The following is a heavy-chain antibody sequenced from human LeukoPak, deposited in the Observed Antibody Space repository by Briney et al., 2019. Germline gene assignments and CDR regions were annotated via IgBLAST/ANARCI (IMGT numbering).Heavy chain of an antibody. CDR3: ARDRGADY. CDR2: ISASTSYI. D-gene: IGHD5-12*01. CDR1: GFTFSTYT. J-gene: IGHJ4*02. V-gene: IGHV3-21*01. Sequence: GGXLRLSCAASGFTFSTYTMNWVRQAPGKGLEWVSSISASTSYINYADSVKGRFTISRDNAENSLYLQMNSLRAEDTAVYYCARDRGADYWGQGTLVTVSS.